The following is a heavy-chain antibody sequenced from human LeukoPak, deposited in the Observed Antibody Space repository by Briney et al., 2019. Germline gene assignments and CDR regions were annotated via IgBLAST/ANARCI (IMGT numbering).Heavy chain of an antibody. D-gene: IGHD3-10*01. CDR1: GLTISGDS. V-gene: IGHV3-48*01. CDR3: ARSRSYSLDV. CDR2: ISSNSGII. J-gene: IGHJ6*02. Sequence: GGSLRLSCAASGLTISGDSMNRVRQAPGKGLEWVSYISSNSGIIQYADSVKGRFTISRDNAKKSLYLQMNSLRAEDTAVYYCARSRSYSLDVWGQGTTVTVSS.